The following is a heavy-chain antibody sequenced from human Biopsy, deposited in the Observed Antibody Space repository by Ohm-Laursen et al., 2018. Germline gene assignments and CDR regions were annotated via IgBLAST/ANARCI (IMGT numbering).Heavy chain of an antibody. Sequence: TLSLTCIVSGASVKTSGYFWAWIRQRPGKGLEWIGYISYNERTHYNPSLTSRPAISFDTSNNRISLQLRSVSVADTAVYYCVREPKTGTAEAWYFDLWGRGSPVTVPS. CDR2: ISYNERT. V-gene: IGHV4-31*03. CDR1: GASVKTSGYF. CDR3: VREPKTGTAEAWYFDL. J-gene: IGHJ2*01. D-gene: IGHD3-9*01.